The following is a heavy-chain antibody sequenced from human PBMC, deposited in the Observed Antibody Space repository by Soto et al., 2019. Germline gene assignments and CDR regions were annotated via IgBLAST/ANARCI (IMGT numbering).Heavy chain of an antibody. V-gene: IGHV3-23*01. Sequence: PGGSLRLSCAASGFTFSSYAMSWVRQAPGKGLEWVSAISGSGGSTYYADSVKGRFTISRDNSKNTLYLQMNSLRAEDTAVYYCAKDCTNGVCLYGMDVWGQGTTVTVSS. CDR3: AKDCTNGVCLYGMDV. J-gene: IGHJ6*02. CDR1: GFTFSSYA. D-gene: IGHD2-8*01. CDR2: ISGSGGST.